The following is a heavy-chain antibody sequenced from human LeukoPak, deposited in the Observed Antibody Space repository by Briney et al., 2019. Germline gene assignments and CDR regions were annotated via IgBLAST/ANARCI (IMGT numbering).Heavy chain of an antibody. CDR3: ARTYQRGLLHFDY. CDR1: GYTFTDYY. J-gene: IGHJ4*02. Sequence: ASVKVSCKASGYTFTDYYMHWVRQAPGQGLEWMGWINPNSGGTNYAQKFQGRVTMTRDTSISTAYMELSSLRSEDTAVYYCARTYQRGLLHFDYWGQGTLVTVSS. D-gene: IGHD5-18*01. V-gene: IGHV1-2*02. CDR2: INPNSGGT.